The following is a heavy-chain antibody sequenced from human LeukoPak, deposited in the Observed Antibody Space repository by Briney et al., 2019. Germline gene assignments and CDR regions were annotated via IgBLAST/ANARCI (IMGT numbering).Heavy chain of an antibody. CDR3: RITYSGYDFS. CDR1: GYAFTSYY. D-gene: IGHD5-12*01. J-gene: IGHJ4*02. Sequence: ASVKVSCKASGYAFTSYYMHWVRQAPGQGLEWMGIITPSGGSTSYAQKFQGRVTMTTDTSTSTAYMELRSLRSDDTAVYYCRITYSGYDFSWGQGTLVTVSS. CDR2: ITPSGGST. V-gene: IGHV1-46*01.